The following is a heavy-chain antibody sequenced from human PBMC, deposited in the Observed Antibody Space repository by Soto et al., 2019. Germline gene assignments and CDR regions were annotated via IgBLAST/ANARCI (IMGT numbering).Heavy chain of an antibody. CDR2: IIPIFGTA. V-gene: IGHV1-69*13. CDR3: ASTYYYDSSGYRQGDYYYGMDV. Sequence: GASVKVSCKASGGTFSSYAISWVLQAPGQGLEWMGGIIPIFGTANYAQKFQGRVTITADESTSTAYMGLSSLRSEDTAVYYCASTYYYDSSGYRQGDYYYGMDVWGQGTTVTVSS. CDR1: GGTFSSYA. D-gene: IGHD3-22*01. J-gene: IGHJ6*02.